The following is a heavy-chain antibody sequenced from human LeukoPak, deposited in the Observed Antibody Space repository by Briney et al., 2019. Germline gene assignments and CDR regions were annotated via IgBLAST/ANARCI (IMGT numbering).Heavy chain of an antibody. Sequence: GGSLRLSCAASGFTFISYAMSSVRQAPGKGLEWVSTISGSGGSTYYADSVKGRFTISRDNSKNTLYLQMNSLRAEDTAVYYCERVSYGVAGTGVDYWGQGTLVTVSS. J-gene: IGHJ4*02. D-gene: IGHD6-13*01. CDR1: GFTFISYA. V-gene: IGHV3-23*01. CDR3: ERVSYGVAGTGVDY. CDR2: ISGSGGST.